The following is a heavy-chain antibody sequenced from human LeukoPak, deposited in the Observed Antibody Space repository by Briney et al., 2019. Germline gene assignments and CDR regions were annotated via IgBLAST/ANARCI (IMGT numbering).Heavy chain of an antibody. D-gene: IGHD4-17*01. J-gene: IGHJ4*02. CDR3: AMITVTTGIDS. CDR2: SLHGGNT. Sequence: SETLSLTCSVSGFSINSGYYWGWIRQPPGKGLEWIGNSLHGGNTFYNPSLKSRVSISLDTSKNQFSMKLNSVTAADTALYYCAMITVTTGIDSWGQGTLVAVSS. V-gene: IGHV4-38-2*02. CDR1: GFSINSGYY.